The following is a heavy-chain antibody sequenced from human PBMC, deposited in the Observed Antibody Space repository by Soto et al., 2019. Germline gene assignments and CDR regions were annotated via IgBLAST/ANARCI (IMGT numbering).Heavy chain of an antibody. CDR2: IIPIFGTA. CDR3: ARGVGGGLWYFDY. J-gene: IGHJ4*02. Sequence: AVKVSCKASGGTFSSYAISWVRQAPGQGLEWMGGIIPIFGTANYAQKFQGRVTITADESTSTAYMELSSLRSEDTAVYYCARGVGGGLWYFDYWGQGTLVTVSS. D-gene: IGHD5-18*01. V-gene: IGHV1-69*13. CDR1: GGTFSSYA.